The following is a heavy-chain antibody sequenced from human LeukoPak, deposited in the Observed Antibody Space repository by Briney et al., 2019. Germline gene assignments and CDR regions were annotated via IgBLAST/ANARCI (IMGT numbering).Heavy chain of an antibody. D-gene: IGHD5-18*01. CDR2: ISANGGAT. V-gene: IGHV3-23*01. CDR1: GFTFSNFA. Sequence: GGSLRLSCAASGFTFSNFAMSWVRQAPGKGLECVSLISANGGATYYADSVKGRFTISRDNAKNSLYLQMNSLRAEDTALYYCARDPRGYTYGYWYFDLWGRGTLVTVSS. J-gene: IGHJ2*01. CDR3: ARDPRGYTYGYWYFDL.